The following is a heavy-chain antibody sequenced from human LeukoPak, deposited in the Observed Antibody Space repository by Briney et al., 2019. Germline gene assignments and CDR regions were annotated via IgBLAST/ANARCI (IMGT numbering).Heavy chain of an antibody. Sequence: SETLSLTCTVSGGPVRVYYWSWIRQPPGKGLEWIGNIYYSGSTNYNPSLKSRVTISVDTSKNQFSLKLSSVTAADTAVYYCARHSTSGWNWFDPWGQGILVTVSS. CDR2: IYYSGST. J-gene: IGHJ5*02. D-gene: IGHD6-19*01. V-gene: IGHV4-59*08. CDR3: ARHSTSGWNWFDP. CDR1: GGPVRVYY.